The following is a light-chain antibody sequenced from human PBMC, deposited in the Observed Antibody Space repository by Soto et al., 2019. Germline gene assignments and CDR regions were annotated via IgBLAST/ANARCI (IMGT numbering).Light chain of an antibody. V-gene: IGKV3-11*01. CDR3: QQRSSWYT. J-gene: IGKJ2*01. CDR1: QGVSSY. CDR2: DAS. Sequence: EIVLTQSPATLSLSPGERATLSCRASQGVSSYLAWYQQKPGQAPRLLIYDASNRATGIPARFSGSGSGTDFTLTISSLEPEDFAVYFCQQRSSWYTFGQGTKVEIK.